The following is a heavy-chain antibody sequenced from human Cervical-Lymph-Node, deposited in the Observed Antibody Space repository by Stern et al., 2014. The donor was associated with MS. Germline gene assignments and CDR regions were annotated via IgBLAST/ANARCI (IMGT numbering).Heavy chain of an antibody. V-gene: IGHV3-43*01. D-gene: IGHD6-19*01. CDR3: AKDGSFSGGRYYLPY. CDR1: GFTFDDYA. Sequence: QLVESGGVVVQPGGSLRLSCAASGFTFDDYAMHWVRQAPGKGLEWVSLIGCDGGSTYYADSVKGRFTISRDNSKNSLYLQMNSLRTEDTALYYCAKDGSFSGGRYYLPYWGQGTLVTVSS. J-gene: IGHJ4*02. CDR2: IGCDGGST.